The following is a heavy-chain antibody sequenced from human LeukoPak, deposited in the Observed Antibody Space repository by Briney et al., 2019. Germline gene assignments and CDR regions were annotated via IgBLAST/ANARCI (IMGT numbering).Heavy chain of an antibody. D-gene: IGHD4-17*01. CDR2: IKQDGSEK. Sequence: GGSLRLSCAASGFTFSSYAMSWVRQAPGKGLEWVANIKQDGSEKYYVDSVKGRFTISRDNAKNSLYLQMNSLRAEDTAVYYCAGDYGDYGKYDYWGQGTLVTVSS. CDR3: AGDYGDYGKYDY. CDR1: GFTFSSYA. V-gene: IGHV3-7*01. J-gene: IGHJ4*02.